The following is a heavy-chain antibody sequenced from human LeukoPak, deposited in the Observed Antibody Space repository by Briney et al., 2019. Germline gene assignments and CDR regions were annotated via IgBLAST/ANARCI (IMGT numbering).Heavy chain of an antibody. CDR2: IYYSGST. CDR3: ARERIAARRNWFDP. CDR1: GGSISSYY. V-gene: IGHV4-59*01. Sequence: SETLSLTCIVSGGSISSYYWSWIRQPPGKGLAWIGYIYYSGSTNYNPSLKSRVTISVDTSKNQFSLKLSSVTAADTAVYYCARERIAARRNWFDPWGQGTLVTVSS. J-gene: IGHJ5*02. D-gene: IGHD6-6*01.